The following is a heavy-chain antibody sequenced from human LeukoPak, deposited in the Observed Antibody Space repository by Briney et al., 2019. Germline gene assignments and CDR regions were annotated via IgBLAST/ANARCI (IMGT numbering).Heavy chain of an antibody. D-gene: IGHD1-26*01. V-gene: IGHV1-8*01. CDR2: MNPNSGNT. J-gene: IGHJ3*02. CDR3: WVVGWDAFDI. Sequence: ASVKVSCKASGYTFTSYDINWVRQATGQGLEWMGWMNPNSGNTGYAQKFRGRVTMTRNTSISTAYTELSSLRSEDTAVYYCWVVGWDAFDIWGQGTMVTVSS. CDR1: GYTFTSYD.